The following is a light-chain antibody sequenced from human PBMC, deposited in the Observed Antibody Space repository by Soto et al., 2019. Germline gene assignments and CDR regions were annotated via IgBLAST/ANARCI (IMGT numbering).Light chain of an antibody. CDR2: LGS. Sequence: DIVMTQSPLSLPVTPGEPASISCRSSQSLLHSNAYNYLDWYLQKPGQSPQLLIYLGSNRAFGVPGRFRGSGSGTDFTLKISRLEAEDFGVYYCMQALQTPYSFGHETKLEIK. CDR1: QSLLHSNAYNY. J-gene: IGKJ2*01. V-gene: IGKV2-28*01. CDR3: MQALQTPYS.